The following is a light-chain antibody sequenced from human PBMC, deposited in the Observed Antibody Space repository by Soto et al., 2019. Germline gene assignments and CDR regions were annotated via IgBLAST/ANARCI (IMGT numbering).Light chain of an antibody. Sequence: VLTQSPGILSLSPGERATLSCRASQSVSSSYLAWYQQKPGQAPRLLMYGASSRATGIPDRFSGSGSGTDFTLTISRLEPEDFAVYYCQQYGSSPRTFGQGTKV. CDR1: QSVSSSY. V-gene: IGKV3-20*01. CDR3: QQYGSSPRT. J-gene: IGKJ1*01. CDR2: GAS.